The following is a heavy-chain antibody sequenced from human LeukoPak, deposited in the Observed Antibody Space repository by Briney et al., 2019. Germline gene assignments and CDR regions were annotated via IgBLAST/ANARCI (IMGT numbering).Heavy chain of an antibody. V-gene: IGHV4-59*12. CDR3: ARLAYGDYYFDH. CDR1: GGSISSYY. J-gene: IGHJ4*02. Sequence: SETLSLTCTVSGGSISSYYWSWIRQPPGKGLEWIGYIYYSGSTNYNPSPKSRVTMSVDTSKNQFSLKLYSVTAADTAMFYCARLAYGDYYFDHWGQGTLVTVSS. D-gene: IGHD4-17*01. CDR2: IYYSGST.